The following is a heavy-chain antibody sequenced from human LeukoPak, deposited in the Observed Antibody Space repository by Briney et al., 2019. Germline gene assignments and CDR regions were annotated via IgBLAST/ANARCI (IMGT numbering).Heavy chain of an antibody. CDR3: AREYRGWYFDH. J-gene: IGHJ4*02. CDR2: ISYDGSDK. V-gene: IGHV3-30*03. D-gene: IGHD1-1*01. Sequence: PGRSLRLSCAASGXTFSSHAMHWVRQAPGKGLEWVAIISYDGSDKYYADSVKGRFTISRDNSKNTLNLQMNSLRVEDTAVYYCAREYRGWYFDHWGRGTLVTVSS. CDR1: GXTFSSHA.